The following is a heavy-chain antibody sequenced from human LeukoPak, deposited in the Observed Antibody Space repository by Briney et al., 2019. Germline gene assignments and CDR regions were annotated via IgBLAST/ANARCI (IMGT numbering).Heavy chain of an antibody. CDR1: GGSIRSSYYY. Sequence: SETLSLTCTVSGGSIRSSYYYWGWIRQPPGKGLEWIGSIYDSGSTYYNPSLKSRVTISVDTSKNQFSLKLSSVTAADTAVYYCARDLKSYDAFDIWGQGTMVTVSS. J-gene: IGHJ3*02. V-gene: IGHV4-39*07. CDR3: ARDLKSYDAFDI. CDR2: IYDSGST.